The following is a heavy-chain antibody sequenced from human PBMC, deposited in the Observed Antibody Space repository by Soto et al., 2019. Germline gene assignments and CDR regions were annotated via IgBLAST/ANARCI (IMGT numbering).Heavy chain of an antibody. CDR3: ATYTVTRALEDY. Sequence: PSETVSLTCTVSGGSISSGGYYWSWIRQHPGKGLEWIGYIYYSGSTYYNPSLKSRVTISVDTSKNQFSLKLSSVTAADTAVYYCATYTVTRALEDYRGQGTLVTVSS. CDR1: GGSISSGGYY. V-gene: IGHV4-31*03. J-gene: IGHJ4*02. D-gene: IGHD4-4*01. CDR2: IYYSGST.